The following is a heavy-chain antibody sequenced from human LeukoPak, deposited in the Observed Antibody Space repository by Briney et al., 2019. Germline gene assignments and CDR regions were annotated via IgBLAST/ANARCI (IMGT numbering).Heavy chain of an antibody. CDR3: ASGYPGGGDY. J-gene: IGHJ4*02. D-gene: IGHD6-25*01. CDR1: GFTFSDYS. Sequence: GGSLRLSCAASGFTFSDYSMNWVRQAPGKGLEWVSQISSSGSTMYYADSVKGRFTISRDNAKNSLYLQMNSLRDEDTAVYYCASGYPGGGDYWGQGTLVTVSS. CDR2: ISSSGSTM. V-gene: IGHV3-48*02.